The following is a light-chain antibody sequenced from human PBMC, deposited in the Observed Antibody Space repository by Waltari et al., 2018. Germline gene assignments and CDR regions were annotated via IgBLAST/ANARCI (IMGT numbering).Light chain of an antibody. J-gene: IGLJ3*02. CDR3: QGWDSSAGGV. V-gene: IGLV3-1*01. CDR2: QDK. Sequence: WCQQKPGHSPVLVIYQDKKRPSGNPERFSGSNSRKTATLTISGSRAMEEADYYSQGWDSSAGGVFGGGTKQTV.